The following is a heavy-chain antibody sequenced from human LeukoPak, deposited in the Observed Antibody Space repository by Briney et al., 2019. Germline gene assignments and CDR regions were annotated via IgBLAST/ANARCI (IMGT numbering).Heavy chain of an antibody. V-gene: IGHV3-23*01. CDR2: ISPSGGIT. Sequence: GGTLRLSCGASGFTFSSHGMNWVRQAPGKGLEWVSGISPSGGITYYTDSVKGRFTISRDNSKNTVSLQMNSLRGEDTAVYYCTTDPSVVPAAMSYYYYYMDVWGKGTTVTVSS. J-gene: IGHJ6*03. CDR1: GFTFSSHG. D-gene: IGHD2-2*01. CDR3: TTDPSVVPAAMSYYYYYMDV.